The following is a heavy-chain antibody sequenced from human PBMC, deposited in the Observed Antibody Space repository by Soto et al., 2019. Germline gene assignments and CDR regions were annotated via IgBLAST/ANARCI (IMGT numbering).Heavy chain of an antibody. J-gene: IGHJ6*02. D-gene: IGHD6-13*01. Sequence: GGSLRLSCAAPGFTFSSFGMQWVRQAPGKGLEWVAGISYDGSNKYYEDSVKGRFTISRDNSKNMIYLQMNSLRAEDTAVYYCAKDTSKYSSNWPAYYGMDVWGQGTTVTVSS. CDR1: GFTFSSFG. CDR3: AKDTSKYSSNWPAYYGMDV. V-gene: IGHV3-30*18. CDR2: ISYDGSNK.